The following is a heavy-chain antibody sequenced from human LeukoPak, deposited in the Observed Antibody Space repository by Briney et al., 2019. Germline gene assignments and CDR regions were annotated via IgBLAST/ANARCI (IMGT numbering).Heavy chain of an antibody. J-gene: IGHJ4*02. CDR2: ISGSGDIT. D-gene: IGHD5-24*01. CDR3: ARRLRDGYNWAFDY. CDR1: GFTFSNYA. V-gene: IGHV3-23*01. Sequence: GESLRLSCAASGFTFSNYAMNWVRQAPGKGLEWVSVISGSGDITYYADSVKGRFTISRDNAKNSLYLQMNSLRAEDTAVYYCARRLRDGYNWAFDYWGQGTLVTVSS.